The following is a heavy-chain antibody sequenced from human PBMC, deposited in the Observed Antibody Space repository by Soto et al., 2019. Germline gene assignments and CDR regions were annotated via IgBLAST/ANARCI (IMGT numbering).Heavy chain of an antibody. CDR2: IYPGDSDT. Sequence: EVHLVQSGAEVIEPGESLKISCKGSGYTFATHWIAWVRLMPGKGLEWMGIIYPGDSDTRYSPSFRGQVTISADKSLSTAYLQWSSRKASDTAINFCARLELTGLDNWGQGTPVTVSS. D-gene: IGHD3-9*01. V-gene: IGHV5-51*01. CDR3: ARLELTGLDN. J-gene: IGHJ4*02. CDR1: GYTFATHW.